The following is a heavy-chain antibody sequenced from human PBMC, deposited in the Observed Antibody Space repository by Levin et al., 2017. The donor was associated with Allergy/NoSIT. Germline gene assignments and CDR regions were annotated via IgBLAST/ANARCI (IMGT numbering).Heavy chain of an antibody. CDR1: GFTFSSFA. J-gene: IGHJ1*01. Sequence: PGESLKISCAASGFTFSSFALHWVRQAPGEGLEWVAVISYDGMNKYYADSVKGRFTISRDNSKNTLYLQMNSLRAEDTALYYCARGSPVGGSAEYFQHWGQGTLVTVSS. V-gene: IGHV3-30*04. D-gene: IGHD3-16*01. CDR3: ARGSPVGGSAEYFQH. CDR2: ISYDGMNK.